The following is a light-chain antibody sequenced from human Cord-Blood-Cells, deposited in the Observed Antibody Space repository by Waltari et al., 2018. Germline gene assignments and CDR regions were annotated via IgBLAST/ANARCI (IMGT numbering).Light chain of an antibody. J-gene: IGKJ4*01. CDR2: AAS. Sequence: DIQMTQSPSSLSASVGDRVTLTCRASQSISSYLNWYQQKPGKAPKLLIYAASSLQSGDPSRFSGSGSGTDFTLTISSLQPEDFATYYCQQSYSTPLTFGGGTKVEIK. CDR3: QQSYSTPLT. CDR1: QSISSY. V-gene: IGKV1-39*01.